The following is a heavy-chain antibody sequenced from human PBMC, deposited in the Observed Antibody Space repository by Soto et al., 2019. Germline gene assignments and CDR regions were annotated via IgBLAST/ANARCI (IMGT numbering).Heavy chain of an antibody. D-gene: IGHD2-2*01. CDR3: ARMLGDFGYCSSPSCPGLGDFDI. V-gene: IGHV4-59*01. Sequence: SETLSLTCTVSGGSISSYYWSWIRQPPGKGLEWIGYIYYSGSTNYNPSLKSRVTISVDTSKNQFSLKLSSVTAADTAVYYCARMLGDFGYCSSPSCPGLGDFDIWGQGTMVTVSS. CDR1: GGSISSYY. CDR2: IYYSGST. J-gene: IGHJ3*02.